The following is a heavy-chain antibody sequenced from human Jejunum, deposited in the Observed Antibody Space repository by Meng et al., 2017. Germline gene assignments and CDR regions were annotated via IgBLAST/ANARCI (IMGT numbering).Heavy chain of an antibody. Sequence: QVQRVQSGAAVQKPGASGKVSCKASGYTFISYSVHWVRQAPGQNLEWMGWINIATGDTAYSQKFQGRVTFTRDTSASTAFMDLSSLRSEDTAVYYCARLPSYSTSSQFYFDYWGQGTLVTVSS. CDR2: INIATGDT. CDR1: GYTFISYS. J-gene: IGHJ4*02. CDR3: ARLPSYSTSSQFYFDY. D-gene: IGHD6-6*01. V-gene: IGHV1-3*04.